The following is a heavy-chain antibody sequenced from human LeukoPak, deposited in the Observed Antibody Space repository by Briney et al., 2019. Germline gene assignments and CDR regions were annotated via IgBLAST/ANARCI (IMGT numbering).Heavy chain of an antibody. CDR1: GFTFSSDS. Sequence: GGSLRLSCAASGFTFSSDSMNWVRQAPGKGLEWVSSISSSSSYIYYADSVKGRFTISRDNAKNSLYLQMNSLRAEDTAVYYCARDPSSSGEFDYWGQGTLVTVSS. V-gene: IGHV3-21*01. CDR3: ARDPSSSGEFDY. J-gene: IGHJ4*02. CDR2: ISSSSSYI. D-gene: IGHD6-6*01.